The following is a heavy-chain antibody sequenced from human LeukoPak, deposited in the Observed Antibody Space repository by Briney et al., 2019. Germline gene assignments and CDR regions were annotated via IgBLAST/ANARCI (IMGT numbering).Heavy chain of an antibody. Sequence: ASVKVSCKASGYTFTSYDINWVRQATGQGLEWMGWMNPNSGNTGYAQKFQGRVTMTRNTSISTAYMELSSLRSEDTAVYYCASPSPGPNYDFWSGHYGPYYYYGMDVWGQGTTVTVSS. CDR2: MNPNSGNT. CDR3: ASPSPGPNYDFWSGHYGPYYYYGMDV. CDR1: GYTFTSYD. J-gene: IGHJ6*02. D-gene: IGHD3-3*01. V-gene: IGHV1-8*01.